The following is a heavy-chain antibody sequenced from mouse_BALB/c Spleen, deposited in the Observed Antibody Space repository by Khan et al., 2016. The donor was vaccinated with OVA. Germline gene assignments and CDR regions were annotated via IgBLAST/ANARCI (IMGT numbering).Heavy chain of an antibody. CDR1: GFSLTSYG. D-gene: IGHD1-1*01. Sequence: VELVESGPGLVAPSQSLSITCTVSGFSLTSYGVSWVRQPPGKGLERLGVIWGEGSQNYYSPLISNLIISKDNSKSQVFLKLNSLQTDDTATYYCAKFTPDYYSMDYWGQGTSVTVSS. CDR3: AKFTPDYYSMDY. J-gene: IGHJ4*01. CDR2: IWGEGSQ. V-gene: IGHV2-3*01.